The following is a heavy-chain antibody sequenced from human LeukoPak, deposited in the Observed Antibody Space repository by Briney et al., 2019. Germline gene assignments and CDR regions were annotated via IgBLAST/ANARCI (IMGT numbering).Heavy chain of an antibody. D-gene: IGHD6-13*01. CDR2: ISGSGGSI. Sequence: GGSLRLPCAASGFTFSTYAVNWVRQAPGKGLEWVSAISGSGGSIYYADSVKGRFTISRDNSKNTLYLQMNSLRAEDTAVYYCAKHVRIALYFPFDYWGQGTLVTVSS. J-gene: IGHJ4*02. CDR1: GFTFSTYA. CDR3: AKHVRIALYFPFDY. V-gene: IGHV3-23*01.